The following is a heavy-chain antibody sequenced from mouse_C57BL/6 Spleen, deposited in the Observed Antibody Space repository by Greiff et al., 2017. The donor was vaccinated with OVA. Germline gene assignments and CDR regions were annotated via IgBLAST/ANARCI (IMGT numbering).Heavy chain of an antibody. CDR2: ISYDGSN. J-gene: IGHJ2*01. CDR1: GYSFTSGYF. CDR3: ARAQSYYSDY. V-gene: IGHV3-6*01. Sequence: EVQLQQSGPGLVKPSPSLSLTCSVTGYSFTSGYFRNWIRQLPGNKLEWMGYISYDGSNNYNPSLKNRITITRDTSKNQFFLQLNSVTTEDTATYYCARAQSYYSDYWGQGTTLTVSA.